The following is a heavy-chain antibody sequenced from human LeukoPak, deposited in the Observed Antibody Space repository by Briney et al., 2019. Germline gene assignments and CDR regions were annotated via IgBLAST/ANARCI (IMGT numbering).Heavy chain of an antibody. CDR3: ARAIAAAGADY. V-gene: IGHV1-8*01. Sequence: GASVKVSCKASGYAFTSYDINWVRQATGQGLEWMGWMNPNSGNTGYAQKFQGRVTMTRNTSISTAYMELSSLRSEDTAVYYCARAIAAAGADYWGQGTLVAVSS. CDR2: MNPNSGNT. CDR1: GYAFTSYD. J-gene: IGHJ4*02. D-gene: IGHD6-13*01.